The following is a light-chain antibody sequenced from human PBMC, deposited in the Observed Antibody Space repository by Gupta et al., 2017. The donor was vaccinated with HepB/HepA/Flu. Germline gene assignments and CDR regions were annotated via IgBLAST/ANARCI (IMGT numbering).Light chain of an antibody. J-gene: IGKJ1*01. CDR3: QQDNTYSGT. CDR1: QSISSW. CDR2: KAS. V-gene: IGKV1-5*03. Sequence: DIQMTQSPSTLSASVGDRVTITCRASQSISSWLAWYQQKPGKAPKPLIYKASTLESGVPSRFSGSGSGTEFTLTISSLQPDDFATYYCQQDNTYSGTFGQGTKVEIK.